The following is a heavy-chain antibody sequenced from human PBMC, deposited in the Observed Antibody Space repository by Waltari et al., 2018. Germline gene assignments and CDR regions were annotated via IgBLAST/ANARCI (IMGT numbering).Heavy chain of an antibody. Sequence: QVQLQQWGAGLLTPSEPLSLTCAVSGGSLSGYYWRWVRQPPGTGLEWIGEIKHSGSTNYNPSLKSRVTISVDTSKNQFSLKLSSVTAADTAVYFCARFDIAAAGTYAHYYYMDVWGKGTAVTVSS. V-gene: IGHV4-34*01. J-gene: IGHJ6*03. CDR1: GGSLSGYY. CDR3: ARFDIAAAGTYAHYYYMDV. CDR2: IKHSGST. D-gene: IGHD6-13*01.